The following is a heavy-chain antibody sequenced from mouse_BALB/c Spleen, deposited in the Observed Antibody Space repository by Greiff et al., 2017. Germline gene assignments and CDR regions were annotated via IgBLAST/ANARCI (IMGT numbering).Heavy chain of an antibody. J-gene: IGHJ4*01. CDR1: GYAFSSSW. V-gene: IGHV1-82*01. CDR3: ARGARASYAMDY. Sequence: VKLQQSGPELVKPGASVKISCKASGYAFSSSWMNWVKQRPGQGLEWIGRIYPGDGDTNYNGKFKGKATLTADKSSSTAYMQLSSLTSVDSAVYFCARGARASYAMDYWGQGTSVTVSS. D-gene: IGHD3-1*01. CDR2: IYPGDGDT.